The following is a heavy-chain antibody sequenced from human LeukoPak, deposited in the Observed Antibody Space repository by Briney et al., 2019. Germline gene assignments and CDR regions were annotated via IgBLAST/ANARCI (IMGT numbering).Heavy chain of an antibody. CDR1: EFTFSGYY. V-gene: IGHV3-23*01. Sequence: GSVKLSCTASEFTFSGYYMHWVRQAPGQGLEWVGWISGRSGSTNYADSVKGRFTITRDKSKNTLYLQLNSLTSDDTAVYYCARVGNAASFFDGWGRGTVVTVSS. CDR3: ARVGNAASFFDG. J-gene: IGHJ4*03. D-gene: IGHD1-1*01. CDR2: ISGRSGST.